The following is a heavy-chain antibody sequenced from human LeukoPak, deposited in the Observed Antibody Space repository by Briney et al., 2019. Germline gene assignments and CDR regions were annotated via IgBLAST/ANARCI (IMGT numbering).Heavy chain of an antibody. J-gene: IGHJ4*02. CDR3: ITEPHDYGDLTFGY. V-gene: IGHV3-15*01. CDR2: ISSKSDGGTT. D-gene: IGHD4-17*01. CDR1: DLSFKNVW. Sequence: PGGSLRLSCSASDLSFKNVWMSWVRQAPGQGLEWVGRISSKSDGGTTDYAAPVKGRFTISRDDSTNTLSLQMSSLKAEDTALYFCITEPHDYGDLTFGYWGQGTLVTVSS.